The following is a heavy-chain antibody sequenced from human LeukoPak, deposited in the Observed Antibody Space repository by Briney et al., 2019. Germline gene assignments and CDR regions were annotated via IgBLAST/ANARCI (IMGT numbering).Heavy chain of an antibody. J-gene: IGHJ4*02. Sequence: GGSLRLSYAASGFTLSSHWMSWVRQAPGKGLEWVANIKQDGSEQYYADSVRGRFTISRDNAKNSLYLQMNSLTAEDTAIYYCARESAGGPDYWGQGTLVTVSS. V-gene: IGHV3-7*05. D-gene: IGHD6-19*01. CDR1: GFTLSSHW. CDR2: IKQDGSEQ. CDR3: ARESAGGPDY.